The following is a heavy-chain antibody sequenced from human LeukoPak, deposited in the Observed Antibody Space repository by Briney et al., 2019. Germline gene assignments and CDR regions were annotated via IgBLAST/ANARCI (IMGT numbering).Heavy chain of an antibody. Sequence: SETLSLTCTVSGGSISSGGHYWSWICQHPGKGLEWIGYIYYSGSTYYNPSLKSRVTISVDTSKNQFSLKLSSVTAADTAVYYCAREEAGDGYNRSYYFDYWGQGTLVTVSS. CDR1: GGSISSGGHY. CDR3: AREEAGDGYNRSYYFDY. D-gene: IGHD5-24*01. J-gene: IGHJ4*02. CDR2: IYYSGST. V-gene: IGHV4-31*03.